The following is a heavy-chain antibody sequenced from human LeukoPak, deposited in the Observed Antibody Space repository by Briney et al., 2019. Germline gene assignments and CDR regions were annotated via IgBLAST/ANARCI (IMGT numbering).Heavy chain of an antibody. V-gene: IGHV4-59*01. CDR3: ARHGERGYSYGHDY. Sequence: SETLSLTCSLSGGSISPYYWSWIRQPPGKGLEWIGYIYYSGSTNYNPSLKSRVTISVDTSKNQFSLKLSSVTAADTAVYYCARHGERGYSYGHDYWGQGTLVTVSS. CDR2: IYYSGST. J-gene: IGHJ4*02. D-gene: IGHD5-18*01. CDR1: GGSISPYY.